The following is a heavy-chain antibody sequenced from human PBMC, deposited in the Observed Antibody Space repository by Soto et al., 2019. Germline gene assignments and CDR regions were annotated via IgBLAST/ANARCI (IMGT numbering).Heavy chain of an antibody. CDR2: FDPEDGET. Sequence: ASVKVSCKVSGYTLTELSMHWVRQAPGKGLEWMGGFDPEDGETIYAQKFQGRVTMSEDTSTDTAYMELSSLRSEDTAVYYCATLSYYDILTGQDYWGQGTLVTVSS. J-gene: IGHJ4*02. V-gene: IGHV1-24*01. CDR1: GYTLTELS. CDR3: ATLSYYDILTGQDY. D-gene: IGHD3-9*01.